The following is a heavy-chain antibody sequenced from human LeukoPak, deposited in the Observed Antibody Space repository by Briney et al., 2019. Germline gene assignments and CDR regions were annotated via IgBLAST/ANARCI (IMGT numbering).Heavy chain of an antibody. CDR2: ISSSGSTI. Sequence: PGGSLRLSCAASGFTFSDYYISWIRQAPGKGLEWVSYISSSGSTIYYADSVKGRFTISRDNAKNSLYLQMNSLRAEDTAVYYCARDNYDSSTPYYFDYWGQGTLVTVSS. CDR1: GFTFSDYY. J-gene: IGHJ4*02. D-gene: IGHD3-22*01. V-gene: IGHV3-11*04. CDR3: ARDNYDSSTPYYFDY.